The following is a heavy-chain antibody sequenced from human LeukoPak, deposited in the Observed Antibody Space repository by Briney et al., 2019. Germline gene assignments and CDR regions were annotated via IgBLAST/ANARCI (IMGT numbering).Heavy chain of an antibody. D-gene: IGHD1-26*01. Sequence: GASVKVSCKASGGTFSSYAISWVRQAPGQGLEWMGGIIPIFGTANYAQKFQGRVTITADESTSTAYMELSSLRSEDTAVYYCAREWDGRELLTYPYYYYMDVWGKGTTVTISS. CDR3: AREWDGRELLTYPYYYYMDV. V-gene: IGHV1-69*13. CDR1: GGTFSSYA. CDR2: IIPIFGTA. J-gene: IGHJ6*03.